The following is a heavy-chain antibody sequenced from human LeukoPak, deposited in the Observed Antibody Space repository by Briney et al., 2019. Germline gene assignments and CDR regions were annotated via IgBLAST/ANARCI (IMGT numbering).Heavy chain of an antibody. V-gene: IGHV4-39*01. D-gene: IGHD6-13*01. Sequence: SETLSLTCTVSGGSISNYYWGWIRQPPGKGLEWIGSIYYSGSTYYNPSLKSRVTISVDTSKNQFSLKLSSVTAADTAVYYCARHDIAAAGTKKNDWFDPWGQGTLVTVSS. CDR3: ARHDIAAAGTKKNDWFDP. J-gene: IGHJ5*02. CDR1: GGSISNYY. CDR2: IYYSGST.